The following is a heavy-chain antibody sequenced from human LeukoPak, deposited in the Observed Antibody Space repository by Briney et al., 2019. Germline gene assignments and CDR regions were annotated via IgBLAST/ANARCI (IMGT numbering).Heavy chain of an antibody. J-gene: IGHJ4*02. D-gene: IGHD5-12*01. CDR1: GYTFTSYY. Sequence: ASVKVSCKASGYTFTSYYIHWVRQAPGQGLEWMGIINPSGGSTSYAQKFQGRVTMTRDTSTSTVYMELSSLRSEDTAVYYCARDQLVGWLRSDEPLWYWGQGTLVTVSS. CDR2: INPSGGST. CDR3: ARDQLVGWLRSDEPLWY. V-gene: IGHV1-46*01.